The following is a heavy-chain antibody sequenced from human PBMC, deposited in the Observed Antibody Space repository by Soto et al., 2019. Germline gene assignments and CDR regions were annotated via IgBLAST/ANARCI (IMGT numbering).Heavy chain of an antibody. D-gene: IGHD5-18*01. CDR1: GGSISSSSYY. Sequence: PSETLSLTCTVSGGSISSSSYYWGWIRQPPGKGLEWIGSIFYSGSTYYNPSLKSRVTISVDTSKNQFSLKLSSVTAPDPAVYYCACIFSGGYSYGFYYHGMDVWAQGTTVPVSS. J-gene: IGHJ6*02. V-gene: IGHV4-39*01. CDR3: ACIFSGGYSYGFYYHGMDV. CDR2: IFYSGST.